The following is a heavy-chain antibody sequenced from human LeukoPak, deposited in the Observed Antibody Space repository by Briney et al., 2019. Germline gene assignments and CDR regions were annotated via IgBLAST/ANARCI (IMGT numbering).Heavy chain of an antibody. J-gene: IGHJ4*02. CDR2: INPSGGST. V-gene: IGHV1-46*01. D-gene: IGHD1-1*01. Sequence: ASVKVSCKASGYTFTSYYMHWVRQAPGQGLEWMGIINPSGGSTSYAQKFQGRVTMTRDTSKNQFSLELSSVTAADTAVYYCARSPDYLERRSGYFDYWGQGTLVTVSS. CDR3: ARSPDYLERRSGYFDY. CDR1: GYTFTSYY.